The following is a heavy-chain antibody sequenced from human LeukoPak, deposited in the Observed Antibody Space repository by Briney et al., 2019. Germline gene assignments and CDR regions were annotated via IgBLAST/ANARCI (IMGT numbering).Heavy chain of an antibody. J-gene: IGHJ6*02. D-gene: IGHD3-22*01. Sequence: SETLSLTCTVSGGSISSYYWSWIRQPPGKGLEWTANLSYSGSTNYNPSLKSRVTISVDTSKNQFSLKLSSVTAADTAVYYCASGRDYYDSSGYYYYYYGMDVWGQGTTVTVSS. CDR3: ASGRDYYDSSGYYYYYYGMDV. CDR1: GGSISSYY. CDR2: LSYSGST. V-gene: IGHV4-59*08.